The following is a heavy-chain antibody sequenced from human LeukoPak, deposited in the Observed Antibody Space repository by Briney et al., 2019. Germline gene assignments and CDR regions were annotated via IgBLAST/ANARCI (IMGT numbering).Heavy chain of an antibody. V-gene: IGHV4-38-2*02. CDR2: IYHSGST. CDR1: GYSISSGYY. Sequence: PSETLSLTCTVSGYSISSGYYWGWIRKPPGKGLEWIGSIYHSGSTYYNPSLKSRVTISVDTSKNQFSLKLSSVTAADTAVYYCAREGPRGSGSYGSLIDYWGQGTLVTVSS. J-gene: IGHJ4*02. D-gene: IGHD3-10*01. CDR3: AREGPRGSGSYGSLIDY.